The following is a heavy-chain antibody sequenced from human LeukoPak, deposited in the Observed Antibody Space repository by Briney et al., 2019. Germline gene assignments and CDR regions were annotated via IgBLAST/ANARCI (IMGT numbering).Heavy chain of an antibody. V-gene: IGHV3-20*04. CDR1: GFTFDDYA. J-gene: IGHJ6*03. D-gene: IGHD3-22*01. Sequence: PGGSLRLSCAASGFTFDDYAMSWVRQVPGKGLEWVSGINWNGAGTGYADSVKGRFTTSRDNAKNSLYLQMNSLRAEDTAVYYCARGAPHDSSGLDYYYYMDVWGKGTTVTISS. CDR3: ARGAPHDSSGLDYYYYMDV. CDR2: INWNGAGT.